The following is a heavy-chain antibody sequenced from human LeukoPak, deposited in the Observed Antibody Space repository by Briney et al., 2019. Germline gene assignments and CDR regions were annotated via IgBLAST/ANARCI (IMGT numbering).Heavy chain of an antibody. Sequence: PSETLSLTCTVSGGSIGSYYWSWIRQPPGKGLEWIGYVYYSGYTNYNPSLKRRVTISADTSKNQFSLKLTSVTAADTAVYYCARDSWGTPYNWFDPWDQGTLVTVSS. CDR2: VYYSGYT. CDR1: GGSIGSYY. CDR3: ARDSWGTPYNWFDP. V-gene: IGHV4-59*01. J-gene: IGHJ5*02. D-gene: IGHD1-1*01.